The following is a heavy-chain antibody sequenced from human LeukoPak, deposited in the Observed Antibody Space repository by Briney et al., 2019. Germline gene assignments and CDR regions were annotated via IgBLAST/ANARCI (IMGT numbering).Heavy chain of an antibody. J-gene: IGHJ4*02. CDR3: ARDSSGYYFDY. D-gene: IGHD3-22*01. V-gene: IGHV1-69*04. CDR1: GGTFSSYA. CDR2: IIPILGIA. Sequence: SVKVSCKASGGTFSSYAISWVRQAPGQGLEWMGRIIPILGIANYAQKFQGRVTITADKSTSTAYMELRSLRSDDTAVYYCARDSSGYYFDYWGQGTLVTVSS.